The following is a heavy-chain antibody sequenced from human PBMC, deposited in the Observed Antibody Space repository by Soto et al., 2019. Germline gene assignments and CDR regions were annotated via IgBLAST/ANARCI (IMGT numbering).Heavy chain of an antibody. CDR1: NFSISSGYY. V-gene: IGHV4-38-2*01. D-gene: IGHD1-26*01. CDR2: IYRSGTT. J-gene: IGHJ4*02. CDR3: ATTHSGSYYSVFNY. Sequence: PSETLSLTCVVSNFSISSGYYWGWLRQSPGKGLEWIASIYRSGTTSYNPSLKSRVTISVDRSKNQFSLMLTAVTAADTAVYYCATTHSGSYYSVFNYWGRGSLVTVSS.